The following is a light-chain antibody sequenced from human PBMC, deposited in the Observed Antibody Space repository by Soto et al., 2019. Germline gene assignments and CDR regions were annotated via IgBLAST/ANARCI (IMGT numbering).Light chain of an antibody. J-gene: IGKJ4*01. CDR3: QQYYDWPLVT. Sequence: EIVLTQSPGTLSLSPGERATLSCRASQSVSSSYLAWYQQKPGQAPRLLIYGASTRATHIPDRFSGSGSETEFTLSVSSLQSEDFAIYYCQQYYDWPLVTFGGGTKVDVK. CDR1: QSVSSSY. V-gene: IGKV3-20*01. CDR2: GAS.